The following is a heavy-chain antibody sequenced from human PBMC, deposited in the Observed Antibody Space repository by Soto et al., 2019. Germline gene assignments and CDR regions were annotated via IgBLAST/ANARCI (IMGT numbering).Heavy chain of an antibody. J-gene: IGHJ4*02. CDR3: ARLGTDYSSSWYSKVYFDY. V-gene: IGHV3-7*01. CDR1: GFTFSSYW. Sequence: GGSLRLSCAASGFTFSSYWMSWVRQAPGKGLEWVANIKQDGSEKYYVDSVKGRFTISRDNAKNSLYLQMNSLRAEDTAVYYCARLGTDYSSSWYSKVYFDYWGQGTLVTVSS. D-gene: IGHD6-13*01. CDR2: IKQDGSEK.